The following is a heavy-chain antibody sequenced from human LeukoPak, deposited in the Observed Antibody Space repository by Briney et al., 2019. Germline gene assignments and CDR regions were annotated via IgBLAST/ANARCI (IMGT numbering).Heavy chain of an antibody. CDR2: MNPNSGNT. Sequence: ASVKVSCKASGYTFTSYDINWVRQATGQGLEWMGWMNPNSGNTGYAQKFQGRVTMTRNTSISTAYMELSSLRSEDTAVYYCAKDALYSNYGYYGMDVWGQGTTVTVSS. D-gene: IGHD4-11*01. CDR1: GYTFTSYD. V-gene: IGHV1-8*01. CDR3: AKDALYSNYGYYGMDV. J-gene: IGHJ6*02.